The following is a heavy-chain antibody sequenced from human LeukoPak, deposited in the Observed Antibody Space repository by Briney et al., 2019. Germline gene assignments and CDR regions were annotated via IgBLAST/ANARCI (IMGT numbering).Heavy chain of an antibody. CDR1: GFTFDDYG. J-gene: IGHJ3*02. CDR2: INWNGGST. Sequence: PGGSLRLSCAASGFTFDDYGMSWVRQAPGKGLEWVSGINWNGGSTGYADSVKGRFTISRDNAKNSLYLQMNSLRAEDTALYYCARHFYYYDSSGYQAAFDIWGQGTMVTVSS. D-gene: IGHD3-22*01. CDR3: ARHFYYYDSSGYQAAFDI. V-gene: IGHV3-20*04.